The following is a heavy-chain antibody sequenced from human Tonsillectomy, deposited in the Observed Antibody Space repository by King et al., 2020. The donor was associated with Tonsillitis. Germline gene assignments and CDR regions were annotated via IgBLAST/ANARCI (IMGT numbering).Heavy chain of an antibody. CDR1: GGIFISYA. CDR2: IIPIFGTT. CDR3: ARTVGATAVTSGELGLHWFDP. D-gene: IGHD4-17*01. V-gene: IGHV1-69*06. Sequence: QLVQSGAEVKKPGSSVKVSCKASGGIFISYAFSWVRQAPGQGLEWMGGIIPIFGTTNYAQKFQGRLTVTADKSTSTVHMELSSLRSGDTAVYYCARTVGATAVTSGELGLHWFDPWGQGTLVSVSS. J-gene: IGHJ5*02.